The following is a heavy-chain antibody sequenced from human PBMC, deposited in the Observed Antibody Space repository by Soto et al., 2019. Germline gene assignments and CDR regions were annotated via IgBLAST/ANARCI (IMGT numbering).Heavy chain of an antibody. D-gene: IGHD2-15*01. Sequence: QVQLVESGGGVVQPGRSLRLSCAASGFSFSSYAMHWVRQAPGKGLEWVALISYDGSNKYYADSVKGRFTISRDNSKNTLYLQMNSLRAEDTAVYYCARVSRLHGMDVWGQGTTVTVSS. CDR3: ARVSRLHGMDV. CDR1: GFSFSSYA. J-gene: IGHJ6*02. V-gene: IGHV3-30-3*01. CDR2: ISYDGSNK.